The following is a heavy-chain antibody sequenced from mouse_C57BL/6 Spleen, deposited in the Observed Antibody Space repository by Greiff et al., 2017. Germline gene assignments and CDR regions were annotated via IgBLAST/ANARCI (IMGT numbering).Heavy chain of an antibody. CDR2: INPSNGGT. J-gene: IGHJ1*03. Sequence: VQLQQPGTELVKPGASVKLSCKASGYTFTSYWMHWVKQRPGQGLEWIGNINPSNGGTNYNEKFKSKATLTVDKSSSTAYMQLSSLTSEDSAVYYCARWGKNLHWYFDVWGTGTTVTVSS. CDR1: GYTFTSYW. V-gene: IGHV1-53*01. CDR3: ARWGKNLHWYFDV.